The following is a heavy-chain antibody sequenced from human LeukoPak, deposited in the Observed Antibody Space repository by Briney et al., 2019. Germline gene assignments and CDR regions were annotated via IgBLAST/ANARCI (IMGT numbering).Heavy chain of an antibody. CDR3: AKDSAVTTRPGGYDY. D-gene: IGHD4-11*01. Sequence: GRSLRLSCAASGFTFSSYGMHCVRRAPGKGLEGVAFIRYDGSNKYYADSVKGRFTISRDNSKSTLYLQMNTLRAEDTAVYYCAKDSAVTTRPGGYDYWGQGTLVTVSS. J-gene: IGHJ4*02. CDR1: GFTFSSYG. V-gene: IGHV3-30*02. CDR2: IRYDGSNK.